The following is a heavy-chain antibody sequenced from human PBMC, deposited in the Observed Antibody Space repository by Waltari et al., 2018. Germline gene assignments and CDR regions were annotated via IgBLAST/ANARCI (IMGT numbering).Heavy chain of an antibody. J-gene: IGHJ4*02. D-gene: IGHD3-22*01. V-gene: IGHV4-39*01. CDR2: SYYSGTT. CDR1: GGSIYGSNYY. CDR3: VRTDTTGYYPY. Sequence: QLQLQQSGSGLVKPSETLSLTCTVSGGSIYGSNYYWGWIRQPPGKELQWIGSSYYSGTTYYNPSLESRVTVSVDTSKNQFSLMLTSMTAADTAVYYCVRTDTTGYYPYWGQGTPVSVSS.